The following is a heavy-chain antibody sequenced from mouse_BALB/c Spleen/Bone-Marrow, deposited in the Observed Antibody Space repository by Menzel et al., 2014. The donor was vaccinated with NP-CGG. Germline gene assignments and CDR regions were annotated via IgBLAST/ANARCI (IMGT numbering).Heavy chain of an antibody. V-gene: IGHV7-3*02. J-gene: IGHJ1*01. CDR2: IRNKANGYTT. D-gene: IGHD2-3*01. CDR3: ARDMCDGLRWYFDV. Sequence: VQLKDSGGGLVQPGGSLRLSCATSGFTFTNYYMSWVRQPPGKALEWLGFIRNKANGYTTDYSASVKGRFTISRDNSQSILYLQMNTLRAEDSATYYCARDMCDGLRWYFDVWGAGTTVTVSS. CDR1: GFTFTNYY.